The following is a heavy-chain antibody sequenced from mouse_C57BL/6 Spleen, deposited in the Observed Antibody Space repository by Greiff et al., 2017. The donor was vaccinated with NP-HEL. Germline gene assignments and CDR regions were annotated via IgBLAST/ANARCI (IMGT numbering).Heavy chain of an antibody. CDR1: GYTFTSYW. CDR2: IYPGNSDT. J-gene: IGHJ3*01. D-gene: IGHD1-1*01. V-gene: IGHV1-5*01. CDR3: TREGLLLAPFAY. Sequence: VQLQQSGTVLARPGASVKMSCKTSGYTFTSYWMHWVNQRPGQGLEWIGAIYPGNSDTSYNQKFKGKAKLTAVTSASTAYMELSSLTNEDSAVYYCTREGLLLAPFAYWGQGTLVTVSA.